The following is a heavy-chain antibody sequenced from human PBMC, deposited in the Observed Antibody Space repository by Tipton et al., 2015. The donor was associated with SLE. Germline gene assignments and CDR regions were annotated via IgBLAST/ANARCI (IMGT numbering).Heavy chain of an antibody. CDR1: GFTFGDYA. Sequence: SLRLSCTASGFTFGDYAMSWFRQAPGKGLEWVGFIRSKAYGGTTEYAASVKGRFTISRDDSKSIAYLQMNSLKTEDTAVYYCTRGGSGWLPYAFDIWGQGTMVTVSS. CDR2: IRSKAYGGTT. CDR3: TRGGSGWLPYAFDI. D-gene: IGHD6-19*01. V-gene: IGHV3-49*03. J-gene: IGHJ3*02.